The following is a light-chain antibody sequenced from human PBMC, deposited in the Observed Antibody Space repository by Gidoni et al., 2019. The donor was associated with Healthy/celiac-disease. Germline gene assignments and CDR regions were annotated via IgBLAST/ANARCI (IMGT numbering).Light chain of an antibody. CDR3: QQYDNPFT. Sequence: DSQITQSPSSLSASVGDSVTITCQASQDISNYLNWYQQKPGKAPKLLIYDESNLETGVPSRVSGSGSGTDFTFTIRSLQPEDIETYYCQQYDNPFTFGQGTRLEIK. V-gene: IGKV1-33*01. CDR2: DES. CDR1: QDISNY. J-gene: IGKJ5*01.